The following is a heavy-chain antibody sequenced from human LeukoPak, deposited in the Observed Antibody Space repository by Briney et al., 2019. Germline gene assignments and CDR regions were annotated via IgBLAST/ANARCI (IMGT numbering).Heavy chain of an antibody. J-gene: IGHJ4*02. Sequence: SETLSLTCTVSGGSISSSSYYWGWIRQPPGKGLEWIGSIYYSGSTYYNPSLKSRVTISVDTSKNQFSLKLSSVTAADTAVYYCARLGAVAGPPFDYWGQGTLVSVSS. CDR1: GGSISSSSYY. D-gene: IGHD6-19*01. CDR2: IYYSGST. CDR3: ARLGAVAGPPFDY. V-gene: IGHV4-39*01.